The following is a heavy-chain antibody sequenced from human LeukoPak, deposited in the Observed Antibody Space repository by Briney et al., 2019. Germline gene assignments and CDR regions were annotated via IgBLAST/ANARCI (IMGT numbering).Heavy chain of an antibody. Sequence: PSETLSLTCAVYGGSFSGYYWSWIRQPPGKGLEWIGEINHSGSTNYNPSLKSRVTISVDTSKNQFSLKLGSVTAADTAVYYCARGRTKLRLRRVYYFDYWGQGTLVTVSS. D-gene: IGHD5-12*01. CDR3: ARGRTKLRLRRVYYFDY. CDR1: GGSFSGYY. J-gene: IGHJ4*02. V-gene: IGHV4-34*01. CDR2: INHSGST.